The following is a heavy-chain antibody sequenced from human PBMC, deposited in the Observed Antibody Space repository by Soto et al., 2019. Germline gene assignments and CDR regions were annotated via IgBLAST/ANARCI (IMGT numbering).Heavy chain of an antibody. CDR2: VDGSGADT. CDR3: AKEIFSSAYAATSAFDL. J-gene: IGHJ4*02. CDR1: GFTFSSHA. Sequence: GGSLRLSCAASGFTFSSHAMGWLRQAPGTEPEWVAFVDGSGADTSYADSVKGRFTISRDNSENSLYLHMNSLRAEDTGRYFCAKEIFSSAYAATSAFDLLGQRTLVTVSS. D-gene: IGHD2-8*01. V-gene: IGHV3-23*01.